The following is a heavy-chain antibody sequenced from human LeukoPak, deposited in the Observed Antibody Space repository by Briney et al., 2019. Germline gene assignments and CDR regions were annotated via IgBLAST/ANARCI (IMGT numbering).Heavy chain of an antibody. CDR1: GFTFSSYS. CDR3: AGWGIVVVPAARAQFGWFDP. J-gene: IGHJ5*02. Sequence: GGSLRLSCAASGFTFSSYSMNWVRQAPGKGLEWVSSISSSSSYIYYADSVKGRFTISRDNAKNSLYLQMNSLRAEDTAVYYCAGWGIVVVPAARAQFGWFDPWGQGTLVTVSS. CDR2: ISSSSSYI. D-gene: IGHD2-2*01. V-gene: IGHV3-21*01.